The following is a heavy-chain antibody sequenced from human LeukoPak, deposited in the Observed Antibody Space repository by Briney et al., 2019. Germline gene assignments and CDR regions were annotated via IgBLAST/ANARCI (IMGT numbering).Heavy chain of an antibody. J-gene: IGHJ4*02. Sequence: PGGSLRLSCAASGFTFSNAWMNWVRQAPGKGLEWVGRIKSKTGGGTTDYAAPVKGRFTISRDDSKNMLYLQMNSLKTEDTAVYYCTTRNYYDSSANFDNWGQGTLVTVSS. CDR2: IKSKTGGGTT. CDR3: TTRNYYDSSANFDN. CDR1: GFTFSNAW. V-gene: IGHV3-15*01. D-gene: IGHD3-22*01.